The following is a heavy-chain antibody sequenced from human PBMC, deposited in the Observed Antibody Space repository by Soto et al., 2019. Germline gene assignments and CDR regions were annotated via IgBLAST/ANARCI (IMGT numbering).Heavy chain of an antibody. CDR1: GFTFNRHG. Sequence: QVQLVESGGGVVQPGRSLRLSCVGSGFTFNRHGMHWVRQAPGRGLEWVALISYDGNNKYYVDAVKGRFTISRDNSKNTLSLQMNSLRPEDTAVYYCARDPYTSLEWLLPDFWGQGTRVTVSS. CDR2: ISYDGNNK. CDR3: ARDPYTSLEWLLPDF. J-gene: IGHJ4*02. D-gene: IGHD3-3*01. V-gene: IGHV3-30*03.